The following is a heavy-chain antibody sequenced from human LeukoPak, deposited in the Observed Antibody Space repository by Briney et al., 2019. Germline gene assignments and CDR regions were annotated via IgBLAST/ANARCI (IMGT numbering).Heavy chain of an antibody. CDR3: ARGFFASGWAY. Sequence: SPTLSLTSAISGDSASSNTAAWNWIRQSPSRDLEWLGRTYYTSKWNNEYAESEKSRITISPDTSKHQFSLQMDSVTPEDTAVYYCARGFFASGWAYWGQGTLVTVSS. J-gene: IGHJ4*02. CDR2: TYYTSKWNN. V-gene: IGHV6-1*01. CDR1: GDSASSNTAA. D-gene: IGHD6-19*01.